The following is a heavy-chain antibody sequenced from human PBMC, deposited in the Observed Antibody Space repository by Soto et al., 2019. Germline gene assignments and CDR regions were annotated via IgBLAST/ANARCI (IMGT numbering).Heavy chain of an antibody. CDR3: ASRYYHRSGGYRYYESFHFEN. J-gene: IGHJ4*02. CDR1: GDSISNTSYF. D-gene: IGHD3-10*01. CDR2: MFSTGSS. Sequence: SETLSLTCAVSGDSISNTSYFWGWIRQPPGKGLEWVGNMFSTGSSTYNPSLKGRITISVDTSKNHFSLRLYSMTASDTAVYFCASRYYHRSGGYRYYESFHFENWWRGTLVTFAS. V-gene: IGHV4-39*02.